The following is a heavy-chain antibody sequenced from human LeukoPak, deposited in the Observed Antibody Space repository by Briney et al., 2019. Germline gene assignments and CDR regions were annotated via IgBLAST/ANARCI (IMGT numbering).Heavy chain of an antibody. Sequence: ASVTVSCKASGGTFSSYAISWVRQAPGQGLEWMGGIIPIFGTANYAQKFQGRVTITTDESTSTAYMGLSSLRSEDTAVYYCATGTTGVDYWGQGTLVTVSS. D-gene: IGHD1-1*01. CDR2: IIPIFGTA. V-gene: IGHV1-69*05. CDR3: ATGTTGVDY. J-gene: IGHJ4*02. CDR1: GGTFSSYA.